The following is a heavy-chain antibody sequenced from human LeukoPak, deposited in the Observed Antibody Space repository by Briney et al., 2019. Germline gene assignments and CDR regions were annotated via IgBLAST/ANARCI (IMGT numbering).Heavy chain of an antibody. CDR3: AREWTHDAFDI. Sequence: PGGSLRLSCAASGYTFSDYYMSWIRQAPGKGLEWLSYISTSGSSIFYADSVRGRFTISRDNAKKSLYLQMDTLRAEDTAVYYCAREWTHDAFDIWGQGTLVTVSS. D-gene: IGHD3/OR15-3a*01. CDR1: GYTFSDYY. CDR2: ISTSGSSI. V-gene: IGHV3-11*01. J-gene: IGHJ3*02.